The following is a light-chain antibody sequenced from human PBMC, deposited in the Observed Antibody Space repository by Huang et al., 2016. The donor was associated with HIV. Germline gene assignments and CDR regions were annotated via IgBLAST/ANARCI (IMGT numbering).Light chain of an antibody. V-gene: IGKV1-39*01. J-gene: IGKJ2*01. Sequence: DIQITQSPSSLSASVGYRVIITCRASQNINRYLNWYQQQPGKAPKLLISGASKLQSGVPSLFSGSGSGTHFTLAISSLSPEDSATYYCQQSAVTPRTFGQGTKLEI. CDR3: QQSAVTPRT. CDR1: QNINRY. CDR2: GAS.